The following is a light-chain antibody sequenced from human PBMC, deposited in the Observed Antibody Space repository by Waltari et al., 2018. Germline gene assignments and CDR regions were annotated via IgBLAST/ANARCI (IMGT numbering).Light chain of an antibody. CDR3: QSADSGSPYVL. V-gene: IGLV3-25*03. Sequence: HELTQLPSVSVSPGQTARISCSGDALSNQYTYWYQQKAGQAPILVIYKDNERPSGIPERFSGSSSGTTVTLTISAVQAEDEADYYCQSADSGSPYVLFGGGTKLTVL. CDR1: ALSNQY. CDR2: KDN. J-gene: IGLJ2*01.